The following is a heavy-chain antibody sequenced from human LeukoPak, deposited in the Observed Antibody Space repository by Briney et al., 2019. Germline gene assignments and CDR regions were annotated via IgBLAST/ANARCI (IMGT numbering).Heavy chain of an antibody. CDR2: IRYDGSNK. CDR3: AKDDYYDSSGIDY. Sequence: PGGSLRLSCAASGFTFSSYGMHWVRQAPGKGLEWVAFIRYDGSNKYYADSVKGRFTISRDNSKNTLYLQMNSLRAEDTAVYYCAKDDYYDSSGIDYWGQGTLVTVSS. V-gene: IGHV3-30*02. CDR1: GFTFSSYG. D-gene: IGHD3-22*01. J-gene: IGHJ4*02.